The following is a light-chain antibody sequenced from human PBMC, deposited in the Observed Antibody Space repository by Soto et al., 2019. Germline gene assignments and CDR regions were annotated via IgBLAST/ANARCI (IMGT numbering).Light chain of an antibody. CDR3: QLYGISPH. Sequence: ENVLKQSPGTLSLSPGERATLSCKTSQSRGSNFLAWYQHKPGQAPRLLIYASSNRATGIPDRFSGSASGTDFTLTINRLEPEDFAVYYCQLYGISPHFGHGTRLEIK. J-gene: IGKJ5*01. V-gene: IGKV3-20*01. CDR1: QSRGSNF. CDR2: ASS.